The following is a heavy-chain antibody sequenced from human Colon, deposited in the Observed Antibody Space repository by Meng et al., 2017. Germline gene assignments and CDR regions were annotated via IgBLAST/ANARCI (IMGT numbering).Heavy chain of an antibody. D-gene: IGHD3/OR15-3a*01. CDR3: AKGRTSDY. CDR2: ISNSGTST. CDR1: GFTFSSYG. J-gene: IGHJ4*02. V-gene: IGHV3-NL1*01. Sequence: QVRLVEAGGGVVQPGRSLRLYCAAPGFTFSSYGMHWVRQAPGKGLEWVSAISNSGTSTYDADSVKGRFTISRDNSRNTLYLQMNSLRAEDTAVYYCAKGRTSDYWGQGTLVTVSS.